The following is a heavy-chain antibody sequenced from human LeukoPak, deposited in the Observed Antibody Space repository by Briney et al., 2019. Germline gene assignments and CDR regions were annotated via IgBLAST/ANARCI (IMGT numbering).Heavy chain of an antibody. CDR1: GFTVSSNY. V-gene: IGHV3-66*01. CDR2: IYSGGST. Sequence: PGGSVRLSCAASGFTVSSNYMSWLRQAPGKGLEWVSVIYSGGSTYYADSVKGRFTISRDNSKNTLYLQMNSLRAEDTAVYYCARDLWFGNYYYGMDVWGQGTTVTVSS. J-gene: IGHJ6*02. D-gene: IGHD3-10*01. CDR3: ARDLWFGNYYYGMDV.